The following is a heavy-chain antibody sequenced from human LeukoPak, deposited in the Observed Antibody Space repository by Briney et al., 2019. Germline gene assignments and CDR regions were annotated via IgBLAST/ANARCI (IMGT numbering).Heavy chain of an antibody. Sequence: GASVKVSCKVSGYTLTELSMHWVRQAPGKGLEWMGGFDPEDGETIYAQKFQGRVTMTEDTSADTAYMELSSLRSEDTAVYYCASQWLPSIAVAGTFLDYWGQGTLVTVSS. CDR2: FDPEDGET. V-gene: IGHV1-24*01. J-gene: IGHJ4*02. D-gene: IGHD6-19*01. CDR3: ASQWLPSIAVAGTFLDY. CDR1: GYTLTELS.